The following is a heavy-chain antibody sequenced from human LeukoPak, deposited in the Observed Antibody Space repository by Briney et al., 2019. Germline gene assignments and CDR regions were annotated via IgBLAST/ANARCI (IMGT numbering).Heavy chain of an antibody. V-gene: IGHV3-64*01. D-gene: IGHD3-10*02. J-gene: IGHJ6*04. Sequence: GGSLRLSCAASGFTFSSYSMNWVRQAPGKGLEYVSTISDNGGSTFYANSVKGRFTISRDNSKNTLYLQMNSLRAEDTAVYYCAELGITMIGGVWGKGTTVTISS. CDR3: AELGITMIGGV. CDR1: GFTFSSYS. CDR2: ISDNGGST.